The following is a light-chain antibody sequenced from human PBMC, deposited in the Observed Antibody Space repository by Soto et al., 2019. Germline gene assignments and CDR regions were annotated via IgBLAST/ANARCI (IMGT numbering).Light chain of an antibody. CDR1: SSNIGSNY. Sequence: QAVLTQPPSASGTPRQRGTISCSGSSSNIGSNYVYWYQQLPGTAPKLLIYRNNQRPSGVPDRFSGSKSGTSASLAISGLRSEDEADYYCAAWDDSLSGQVFGTGTKVTVL. CDR3: AAWDDSLSGQV. CDR2: RNN. J-gene: IGLJ1*01. V-gene: IGLV1-47*01.